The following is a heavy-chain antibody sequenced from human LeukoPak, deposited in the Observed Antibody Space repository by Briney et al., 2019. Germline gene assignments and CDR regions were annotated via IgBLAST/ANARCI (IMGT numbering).Heavy chain of an antibody. D-gene: IGHD5-18*01. CDR3: ARHSRYAAIMSTYYYYYMDV. CDR1: GGSFSGYY. J-gene: IGHJ6*03. V-gene: IGHV4-34*01. Sequence: PSETLSLTCAVYGGSFSGYYWSWIRQPPGKGLEWIGEINHSGSTNYNPSLKSRVTISVDTSKNQFSLKLSSVTAADTAVYYCARHSRYAAIMSTYYYYYMDVWGKGTTVTISS. CDR2: INHSGST.